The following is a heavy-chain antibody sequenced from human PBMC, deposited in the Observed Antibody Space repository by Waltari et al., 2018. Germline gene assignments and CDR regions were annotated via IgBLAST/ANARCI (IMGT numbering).Heavy chain of an antibody. CDR2: IIPIFGTA. CDR3: ARGGDYGDYPYYYGMDV. V-gene: IGHV1-69*13. D-gene: IGHD4-17*01. CDR1: GGTFSSYA. Sequence: KKPGSSVKVSCKASGGTFSSYAISWVRQAPGQGLEWMGGIIPIFGTANYAQKFQGRVTITADESTSTAYMELSSLRSEDTAVYYCARGGDYGDYPYYYGMDVWGQGTTVTVSS. J-gene: IGHJ6*02.